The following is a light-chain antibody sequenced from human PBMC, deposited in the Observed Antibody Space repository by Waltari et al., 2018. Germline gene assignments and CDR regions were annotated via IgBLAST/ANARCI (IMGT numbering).Light chain of an antibody. J-gene: IGLJ3*02. V-gene: IGLV2-8*01. CDR3: SSYAGSNNWV. Sequence: QSALTQPPSASGSPGQSVTISCTGTSSDFGGYNYVSWYQRHPGKAPKLMIYEVNKPPSGVPDRFSVSKSGNTASLTVSGLQAEDEAEYSCSSYAGSNNWVFGGGTKLTVL. CDR1: SSDFGGYNY. CDR2: EVN.